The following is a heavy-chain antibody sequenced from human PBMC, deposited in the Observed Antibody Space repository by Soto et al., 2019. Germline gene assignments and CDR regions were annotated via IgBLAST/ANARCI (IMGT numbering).Heavy chain of an antibody. CDR1: GGTFSSYA. CDR2: IIPIFGTA. CDR3: ARNVPAAGYYYGMDV. Sequence: QVQLVQSGAEVKKPGSSVKVSCKASGGTFSSYAISWVRQAPGQGLEWMGGIIPIFGTADYAQKFQGRVTITADDSTSTAYMELSSLRSEDTAVYYCARNVPAAGYYYGMDVWCQGTRVTVSS. J-gene: IGHJ6*02. D-gene: IGHD2-2*01. V-gene: IGHV1-69*12.